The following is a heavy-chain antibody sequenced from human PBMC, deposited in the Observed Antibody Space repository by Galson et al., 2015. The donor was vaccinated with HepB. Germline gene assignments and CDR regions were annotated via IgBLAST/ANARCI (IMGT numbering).Heavy chain of an antibody. V-gene: IGHV3-7*03. D-gene: IGHD3-16*02. CDR1: GFTFNNFW. J-gene: IGHJ4*02. CDR2: IKQDGSEK. CDR3: ARHYDYVWGSYRIPGGYLDY. Sequence: SLRLSCAASGFTFNNFWMSWVRQAPGKGLEWVANIKQDGSEKYYVDSVKGRFTISRDNAKNSLYLQMNSLRAEDTAVYYCARHYDYVWGSYRIPGGYLDYWGQGTLVTVSP.